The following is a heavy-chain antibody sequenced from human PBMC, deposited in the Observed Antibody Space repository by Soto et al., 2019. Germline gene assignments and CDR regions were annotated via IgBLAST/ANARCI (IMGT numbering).Heavy chain of an antibody. CDR3: ARHVPQPTTLVDY. Sequence: SETLSLTCTVSGGSIKVGGYYWGWLRQPPGKGLEWVATIYYSGTTYYNPSLKSRLTISLDTSRNQFSLDLTSVTAADTAVYYCARHVPQPTTLVDYWGQGTLVTVSS. CDR1: GGSIKVGGYY. D-gene: IGHD1-1*01. J-gene: IGHJ4*02. CDR2: IYYSGTT. V-gene: IGHV4-39*01.